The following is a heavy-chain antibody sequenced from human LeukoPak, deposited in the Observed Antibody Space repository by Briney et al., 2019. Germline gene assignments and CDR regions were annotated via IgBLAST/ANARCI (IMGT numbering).Heavy chain of an antibody. V-gene: IGHV3-74*01. CDR1: GFTFSSYW. CDR3: VRPDIVTVPLGC. Sequence: PGGSLRLSCAASGFTFSSYWMHWVRQAPGKGLVWVSRINTDGGITDYADSVKGRFTISRDNAKNTLYLQVNSLRAEDTAIYYCVRPDIVTVPLGCWGQGTLVTVSS. CDR2: INTDGGIT. J-gene: IGHJ4*02. D-gene: IGHD2-2*01.